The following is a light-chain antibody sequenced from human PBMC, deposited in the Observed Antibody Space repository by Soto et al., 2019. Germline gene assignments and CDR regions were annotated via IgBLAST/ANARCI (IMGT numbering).Light chain of an antibody. V-gene: IGKV3-11*01. J-gene: IGKJ5*01. CDR3: QQHNNWPT. CDR2: CAS. CDR1: ESVRTS. Sequence: ETVLTQSPRTLALSPLEIATRSCRASESVRTSLAWYQQKPGHAPILLIYCASKMATVIPARFSGSGSGTDFPPTISRLAPEAFAVYFCQQHNNWPTFGQGTRLEI.